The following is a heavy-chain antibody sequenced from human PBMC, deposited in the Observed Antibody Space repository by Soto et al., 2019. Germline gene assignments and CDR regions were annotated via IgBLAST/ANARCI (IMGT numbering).Heavy chain of an antibody. CDR2: ISWNGGSI. J-gene: IGHJ4*02. V-gene: IGHV3-9*01. CDR3: ANDFGRDYYDSSGFYSPNFDS. D-gene: IGHD3-22*01. CDR1: GFTFDDYA. Sequence: DVQLVESGGGLVQPGRSLRLSCAASGFTFDDYAMHWVRQAPGKGLEWVSGISWNGGSIGYADSVKGRFTISRDNAKDSLYLQMNRLRAEQTALYYCANDFGRDYYDSSGFYSPNFDSWGQGTLVTVPS.